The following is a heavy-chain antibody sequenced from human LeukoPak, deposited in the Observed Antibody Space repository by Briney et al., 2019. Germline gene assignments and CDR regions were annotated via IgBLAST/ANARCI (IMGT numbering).Heavy chain of an antibody. Sequence: GGSLRLSCAASGFTFSSYWMSWVRQAPGKGLEWVANIKQDGSEKYYVDSVKGRFTISRDNAKNSLYLQMNSLRAEDTAVYYCAKGATRPRMGVYYYYYGMDVWGQGTTVTVSS. D-gene: IGHD5-12*01. V-gene: IGHV3-7*03. CDR1: GFTFSSYW. J-gene: IGHJ6*02. CDR2: IKQDGSEK. CDR3: AKGATRPRMGVYYYYYGMDV.